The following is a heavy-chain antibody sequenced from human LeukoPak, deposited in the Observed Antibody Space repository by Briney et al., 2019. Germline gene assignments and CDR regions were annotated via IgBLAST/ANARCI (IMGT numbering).Heavy chain of an antibody. CDR2: ISSSSRTI. D-gene: IGHD3-10*01. Sequence: GGSLRLSCAASGFTFSSYSMNWVRQAPGKGLEWVSYISSSSRTIYYADSVKGRFTISRDNAKSSLYLQMNSLRADDTAVYYCARGGGTMVRGVLDWGQGTLVTVSS. CDR1: GFTFSSYS. V-gene: IGHV3-48*01. J-gene: IGHJ4*02. CDR3: ARGGGTMVRGVLD.